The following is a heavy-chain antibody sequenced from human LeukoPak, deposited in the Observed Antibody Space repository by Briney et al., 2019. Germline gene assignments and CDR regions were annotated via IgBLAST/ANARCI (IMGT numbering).Heavy chain of an antibody. V-gene: IGHV4-59*01. CDR3: ARASRGDFWSGYYTASFDP. CDR1: GGSISSYY. CDR2: IYYSGST. Sequence: SETLSLTCTVSGGSISSYYWSWIRQPPGKGLEWIGYIYYSGSTNYNPSLKSRVTISVDTSKNQFSLKLSSVTAADTAVYYCARASRGDFWSGYYTASFDPWGQGTLVTVSS. J-gene: IGHJ5*02. D-gene: IGHD3-3*01.